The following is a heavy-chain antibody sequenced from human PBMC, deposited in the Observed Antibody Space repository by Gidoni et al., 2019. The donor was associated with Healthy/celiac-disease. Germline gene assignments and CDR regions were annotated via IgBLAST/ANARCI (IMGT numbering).Heavy chain of an antibody. D-gene: IGHD2-2*01. CDR2: INPSGGST. CDR3: ARGVVVVPAAPNWFDP. CDR1: GYTFPSYY. Sequence: QVQLVQSGAEVKKPGASVKVSCKASGYTFPSYYMHWVRQAPGQGLEWMGIINPSGGSTSYAQKFQGRVTMTRDTSTSTVYMELSSLRSEDTAVYYCARGVVVVPAAPNWFDPWGQGTLVTVSS. V-gene: IGHV1-46*01. J-gene: IGHJ5*02.